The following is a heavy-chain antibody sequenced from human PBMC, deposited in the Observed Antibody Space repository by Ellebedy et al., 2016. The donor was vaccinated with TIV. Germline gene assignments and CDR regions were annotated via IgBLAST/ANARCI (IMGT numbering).Heavy chain of an antibody. J-gene: IGHJ3*02. CDR3: ARAASDYVIDI. CDR1: GYSISSGYY. CDR2: IYHSGST. Sequence: GSLRLXXTVSGYSISSGYYWGWIRQPPGKGLEWIGSIYHSGSTNYNPSLKSRVTISVDKSKNQFSLKLSSVTAADTAVYYCARAASDYVIDIWGQGTMVTVSS. V-gene: IGHV4-38-2*02. D-gene: IGHD4-17*01.